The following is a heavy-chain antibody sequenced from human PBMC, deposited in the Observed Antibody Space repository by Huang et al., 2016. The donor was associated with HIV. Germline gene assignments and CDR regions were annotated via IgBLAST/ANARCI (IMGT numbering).Heavy chain of an antibody. J-gene: IGHJ4*02. CDR3: ARDREFSSGWGWAGYYLDY. V-gene: IGHV1-18*04. D-gene: IGHD6-19*01. CDR1: GDTFLRYD. Sequence: QVRLVQSGAEVKKPGASLKVSCKADGDTFLRYDISWVRQAPGQDLEWGGRCRLEVGETRKAKGFQGRLTMTRDTPTSTAYMELRRLGADDTAVYYCARDREFSSGWGWAGYYLDYWGQGTPVLVSS. CDR2: CRLEVGET.